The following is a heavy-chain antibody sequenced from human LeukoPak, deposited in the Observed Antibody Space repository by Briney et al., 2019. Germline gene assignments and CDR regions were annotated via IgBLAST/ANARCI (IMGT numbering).Heavy chain of an antibody. CDR2: INSDGSST. V-gene: IGHV3-74*01. J-gene: IGHJ4*02. Sequence: SGGSLRLSCAASGFTFSSYWMHWVRQAPGKGLVWVSRINSDGSSTSYADSVKGRFTISRDNAKNTLYLQMNSLRAEDTAVYYCARFGYDFWSGYQSYDYWGQGTLVTVSS. D-gene: IGHD3-3*01. CDR3: ARFGYDFWSGYQSYDY. CDR1: GFTFSSYW.